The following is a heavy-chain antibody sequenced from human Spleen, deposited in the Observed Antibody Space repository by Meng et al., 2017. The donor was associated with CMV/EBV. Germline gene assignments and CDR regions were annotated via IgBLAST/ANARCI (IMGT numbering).Heavy chain of an antibody. D-gene: IGHD5-24*01. CDR2: ISSSSSTI. V-gene: IGHV3-48*04. CDR1: GFTFSSYS. Sequence: GESLKISCAASGFTFSSYSMNWVRQAPGKGLEWVSYISSSSSTIYYADSVKGRFTISRDNAKNSLYLQMNSLRAEDTAVYYCARDGKGEMATTFDYWGQGTLVTVSS. CDR3: ARDGKGEMATTFDY. J-gene: IGHJ4*02.